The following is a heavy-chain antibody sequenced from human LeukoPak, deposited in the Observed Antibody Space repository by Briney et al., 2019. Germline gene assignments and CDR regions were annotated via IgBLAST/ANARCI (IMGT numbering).Heavy chain of an antibody. CDR1: GFTFNNYA. CDR3: ARKPDYYGADY. J-gene: IGHJ4*02. Sequence: GGSLRLSCSASGFTFNNYALHWVRQAPGKGLEYVSGISSDGGSTNYADSVKGRFTISRDNARHTLYLQMNSLRADDTAVYYCARKPDYYGADYWGQGTLVTVSS. D-gene: IGHD3-10*01. CDR2: ISSDGGST. V-gene: IGHV3-64*04.